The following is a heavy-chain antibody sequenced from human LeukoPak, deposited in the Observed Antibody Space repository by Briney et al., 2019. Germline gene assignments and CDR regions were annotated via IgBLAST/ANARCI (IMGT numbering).Heavy chain of an antibody. CDR2: INPSGGST. Sequence: ASVKVSCKASGYTFTSYYMHWVRQAPGQGLEWMGLINPSGGSTSYAQKFQGRVTMTRDTSTSTVYMELSSLRSDDTAVDYCARTAGTGGYFDYWGQGTLVTVSS. J-gene: IGHJ4*02. CDR3: ARTAGTGGYFDY. CDR1: GYTFTSYY. V-gene: IGHV1-46*01. D-gene: IGHD6-13*01.